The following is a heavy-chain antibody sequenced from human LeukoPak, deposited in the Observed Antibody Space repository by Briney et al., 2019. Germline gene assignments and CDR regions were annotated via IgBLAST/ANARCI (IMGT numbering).Heavy chain of an antibody. CDR2: FDPEDGET. D-gene: IGHD3-9*01. CDR1: GYTLTELS. V-gene: IGHV1-24*01. J-gene: IGHJ6*02. Sequence: ASVTVSCKVSGYTLTELSMHWVRQAPGKGLEWMGGFDPEDGETIYAQKFQGRVTMTEDTSTDTAYMELSSLRSEDTAVYYCATDTTFDWLLGSIYYYYGMDVWGQGTTVTVSS. CDR3: ATDTTFDWLLGSIYYYYGMDV.